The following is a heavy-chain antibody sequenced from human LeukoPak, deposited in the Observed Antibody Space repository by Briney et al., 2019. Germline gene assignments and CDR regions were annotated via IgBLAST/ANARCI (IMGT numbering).Heavy chain of an antibody. V-gene: IGHV3-53*01. J-gene: IGHJ4*02. CDR2: IYGGGST. D-gene: IGHD3-22*01. CDR1: RFTLSSNY. Sequence: PGGALRLSRAASRFTLSSNYMSGVRPAPGGGREWVSVIYGGGSTYYADSVKGRFTISRDKSNNTLYLQMNSLRAEDTAVYYCARTYYYDSSGYYPFDYWGQGTLVTVSS. CDR3: ARTYYYDSSGYYPFDY.